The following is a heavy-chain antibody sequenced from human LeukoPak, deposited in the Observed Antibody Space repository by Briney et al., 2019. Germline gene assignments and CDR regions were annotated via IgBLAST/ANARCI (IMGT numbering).Heavy chain of an antibody. Sequence: ASVKVSCKASGYTFTSYGISWVRQAPGQGLEGMGWISANNGNTNYAQKLQGRVTMTTDTSTSTAYMELRSLRSDDTAVYYCARDLDGGSYYRYWGQGTLVTVSS. D-gene: IGHD1-26*01. J-gene: IGHJ4*02. CDR1: GYTFTSYG. CDR3: ARDLDGGSYYRY. CDR2: ISANNGNT. V-gene: IGHV1-18*01.